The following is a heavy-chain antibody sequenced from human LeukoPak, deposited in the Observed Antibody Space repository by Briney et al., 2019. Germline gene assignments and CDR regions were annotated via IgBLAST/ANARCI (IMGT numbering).Heavy chain of an antibody. J-gene: IGHJ1*01. CDR1: GGXMSGYF. D-gene: IGHD6-13*01. CDR3: ARSITSSWYGDFQH. Sequence: GSLRLSCTVSGGXMSGYFCSWIRQPPGKGLEWIGYIYYSGSTNYNPSLKSRVTISVDTSKNQFSLKLSSVTAADTAVYYCARSITSSWYGDFQHWGQGTLVTVSS. V-gene: IGHV4-59*01. CDR2: IYYSGST.